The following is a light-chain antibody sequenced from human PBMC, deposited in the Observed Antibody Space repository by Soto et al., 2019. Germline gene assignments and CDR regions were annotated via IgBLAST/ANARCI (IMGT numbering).Light chain of an antibody. V-gene: IGLV1-51*01. J-gene: IGLJ1*01. CDR1: SSNIGGNS. CDR2: DDN. CDR3: GSWYSSMSAYV. Sequence: QSVMTQPPSVSEAPGQTVTISCSGSSSNIGGNSVSWYQQLPGTAPKLLIYDDNKRPSGIPDRFSGSKSGTSATLGITGFRTGAEADYYCGSWYSSMSAYVFGTGTKLTVL.